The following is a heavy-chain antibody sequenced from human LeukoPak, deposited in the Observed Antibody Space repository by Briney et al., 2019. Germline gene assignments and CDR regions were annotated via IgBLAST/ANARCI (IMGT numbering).Heavy chain of an antibody. Sequence: SETLSLTCAVSGYSISSGYYWGWVRQPPGKGLEWIGNVYQSGITYYNASLKSRVTISVDTTKDQFSLKLNSVTAADTAVYYCARRYSNSYFDYWGQGTLVTVSS. V-gene: IGHV4-38-2*01. CDR1: GYSISSGYY. J-gene: IGHJ4*02. CDR3: ARRYSNSYFDY. D-gene: IGHD4-11*01. CDR2: VYQSGIT.